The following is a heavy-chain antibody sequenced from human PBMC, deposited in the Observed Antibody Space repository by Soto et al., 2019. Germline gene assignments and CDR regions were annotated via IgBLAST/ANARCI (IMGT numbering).Heavy chain of an antibody. Sequence: EVQLVESGGGLVQPGRSLRLSCAASGFTFDDYAMHWVRQAPGKGLEWVSGISWNSGSIGYADSVKGRFTISRDNAKNSLYLQMNSLRAEDTALYYCAKNIYVGGSGWYPNSFDYWAREPWSPSPQ. CDR1: GFTFDDYA. D-gene: IGHD6-19*01. V-gene: IGHV3-9*01. J-gene: IGHJ4*02. CDR3: AKNIYVGGSGWYPNSFDY. CDR2: ISWNSGSI.